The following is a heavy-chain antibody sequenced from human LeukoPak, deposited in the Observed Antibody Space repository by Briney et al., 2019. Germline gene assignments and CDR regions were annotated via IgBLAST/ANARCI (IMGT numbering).Heavy chain of an antibody. CDR1: GFTFYTYA. V-gene: IGHV3-23*01. CDR2: ISGRGDST. D-gene: IGHD6-19*01. Sequence: PGGSLRLSCAASGFTFYTYAMSWVRQAPGKGLEWVSAISGRGDSTNYADSVKGRFTISRDNSKNTLYLQMNSLRAEDTAVYYCARVLPVSGWYGVYYYYYYYMDVWGKGTTVTVSS. J-gene: IGHJ6*03. CDR3: ARVLPVSGWYGVYYYYYYYMDV.